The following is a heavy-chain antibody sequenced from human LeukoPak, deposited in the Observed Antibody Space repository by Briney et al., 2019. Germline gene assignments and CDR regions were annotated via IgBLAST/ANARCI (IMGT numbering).Heavy chain of an antibody. J-gene: IGHJ4*02. Sequence: SETLSLTCAVYGGPFSGYYWSWIRQPPGKGLEWIGEINHSGSTNYNPSLKSRVTISVDTSKNQFSLKLSSVTAADTAVYYCARATLLYGSGSYVYFDYWGQGTLVTVSS. CDR3: ARATLLYGSGSYVYFDY. V-gene: IGHV4-34*01. CDR1: GGPFSGYY. D-gene: IGHD3-10*01. CDR2: INHSGST.